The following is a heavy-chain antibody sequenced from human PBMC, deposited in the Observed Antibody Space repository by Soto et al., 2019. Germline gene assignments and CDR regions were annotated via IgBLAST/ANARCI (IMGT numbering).Heavy chain of an antibody. CDR3: ARESCWSGYYENYYYYGMDV. J-gene: IGHJ6*02. CDR1: GYTFTSYG. Sequence: GASVKVSCKASGYTFTSYGISWVRQAPGQGLEWMGWISAYNGNTNYAQKLQGRVTMTTDTSTSTAYMELRSLRSDDTAVYYCARESCWSGYYENYYYYGMDVWGQGTTVTVYS. V-gene: IGHV1-18*01. D-gene: IGHD3-3*01. CDR2: ISAYNGNT.